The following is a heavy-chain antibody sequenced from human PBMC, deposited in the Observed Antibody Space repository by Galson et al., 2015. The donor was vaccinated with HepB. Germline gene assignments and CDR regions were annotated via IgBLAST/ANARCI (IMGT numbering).Heavy chain of an antibody. Sequence: SLRLSCAASGFTFSSYWMSWVRQAPGKGLEWVANIKQDGSEKYYVDSVKGRFTISRDNAKNSLYLQMNSLRVEDTAVYYCAREAGADYGDYYFDYWGQGTLVTVSS. CDR1: GFTFSSYW. J-gene: IGHJ4*02. CDR3: AREAGADYGDYYFDY. CDR2: IKQDGSEK. D-gene: IGHD4-17*01. V-gene: IGHV3-7*03.